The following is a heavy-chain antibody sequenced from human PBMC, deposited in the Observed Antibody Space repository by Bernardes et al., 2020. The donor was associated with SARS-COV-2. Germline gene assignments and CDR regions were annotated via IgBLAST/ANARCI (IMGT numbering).Heavy chain of an antibody. CDR3: ARHLQDYGDYFDY. J-gene: IGHJ4*02. Sequence: SETLSLTCTVSGGSISSSSYYWGWIRQPPGKGLEWIGSIYYSGSTYYNPSLKSRVTISVDTSKNQFSLKLSSVTAADTAVYYCARHLQDYGDYFDYWGQGTLVTVSS. CDR2: IYYSGST. V-gene: IGHV4-39*01. CDR1: GGSISSSSYY. D-gene: IGHD4-17*01.